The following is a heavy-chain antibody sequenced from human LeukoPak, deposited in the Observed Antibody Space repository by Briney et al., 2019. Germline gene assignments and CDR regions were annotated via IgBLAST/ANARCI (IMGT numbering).Heavy chain of an antibody. Sequence: ASVEVAGKASGYRFTSYYMHGGRQAPGEGLEWMGIIEPSSGSTSYAEKFPGRVTMTRDTSTSTVYVELSSQRSEDTAVYYCARDYGDWGQGTLVTVST. CDR1: GYRFTSYY. V-gene: IGHV1-46*01. D-gene: IGHD4-17*01. CDR2: IEPSSGST. CDR3: ARDYGD. J-gene: IGHJ4*02.